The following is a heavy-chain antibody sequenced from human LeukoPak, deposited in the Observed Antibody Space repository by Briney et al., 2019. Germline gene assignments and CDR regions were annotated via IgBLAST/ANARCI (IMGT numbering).Heavy chain of an antibody. J-gene: IGHJ3*02. CDR3: ARHNHGGIYVAAAFDI. V-gene: IGHV4-59*08. CDR1: EPIFSTYT. D-gene: IGHD6-19*01. Sequence: GSLRLSCAASEPIFSTYTMHWVRQAPGKGLEWIGYIYYSGSTNYNPSLKSRVTISVDTSKNQFSLKLSSVTAADTAVYYCARHNHGGIYVAAAFDIWGQGTMVTVSS. CDR2: IYYSGST.